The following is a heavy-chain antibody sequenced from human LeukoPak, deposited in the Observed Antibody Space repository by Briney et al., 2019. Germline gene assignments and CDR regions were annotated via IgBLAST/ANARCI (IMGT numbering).Heavy chain of an antibody. CDR1: GFTFTNYD. V-gene: IGHV3-13*01. CDR2: IGRTDNS. Sequence: GGSLRLSCAASGFTFTNYDFHWVRQAPGKGLEWVSTIGRTDNSYYPGSVKGRFTISREDAKNSLYLQMNNLRAGDTAVCYCARGPGSGAGLDVWGKGTTVTVSS. D-gene: IGHD3-3*01. CDR3: ARGPGSGAGLDV. J-gene: IGHJ6*04.